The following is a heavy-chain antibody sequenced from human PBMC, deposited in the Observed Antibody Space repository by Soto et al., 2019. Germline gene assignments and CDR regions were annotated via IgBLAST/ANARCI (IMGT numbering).Heavy chain of an antibody. CDR1: GFTFSSYA. J-gene: IGHJ4*02. D-gene: IGHD3-22*01. V-gene: IGHV3-23*01. CDR2: ISGSGGST. Sequence: EVQLLESGGGLVQPGGSLRLSCAASGFTFSSYAMSWVRQAPGKGLEWVSAISGSGGSTYYPDSVKGRFTISRDNSKNTLYLQMNSLRAEDTAVYYCAKAGYYDSSGYYYSLDYWGQGTLVTLSS. CDR3: AKAGYYDSSGYYYSLDY.